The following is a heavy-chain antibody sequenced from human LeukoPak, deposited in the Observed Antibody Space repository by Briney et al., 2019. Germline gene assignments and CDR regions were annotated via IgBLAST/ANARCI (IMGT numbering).Heavy chain of an antibody. V-gene: IGHV3-7*01. D-gene: IGHD3-3*02. CDR3: ASDPFTISAYDAFNI. Sequence: GGSLRLSCVASEFTFSTYWMSWVRQAPGKGLEWVANIDQDGSDKYYVDSVKGRLTISRDNAKKSLYLQMNSLRVEDTAVYYCASDPFTISAYDAFNIWGQGTVVTVSS. CDR2: IDQDGSDK. J-gene: IGHJ3*02. CDR1: EFTFSTYW.